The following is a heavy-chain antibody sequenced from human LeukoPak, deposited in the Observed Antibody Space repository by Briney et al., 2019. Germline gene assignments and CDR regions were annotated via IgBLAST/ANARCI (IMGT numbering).Heavy chain of an antibody. CDR2: IYCSGST. CDR3: ARDNNYDYYMDV. J-gene: IGHJ6*03. Sequence: SETLSLTCTVSGGSISSYYWSWIRQPPGKGLEWVGYIYCSGSTNYSPSLKSRVNISVDTSKNPFSLKLSSVTAADTAVYYCARDNNYDYYMDVWGKGTTVTVSS. V-gene: IGHV4-59*01. CDR1: GGSISSYY.